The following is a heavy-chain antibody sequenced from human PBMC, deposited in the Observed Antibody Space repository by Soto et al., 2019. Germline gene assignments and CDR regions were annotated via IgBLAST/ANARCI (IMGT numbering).Heavy chain of an antibody. CDR2: INPRSGTT. Sequence: EVQLLESGGGLVQPGGSLRLACDASGFSFSNYEMTWARQAPGKGLEWVAFINPRSGTTHYADSVKGRFTISREKSKDTLYLQLTGLRVEDTAVYYCAKGGWLDVWGQGTTVTVSS. J-gene: IGHJ6*02. CDR3: AKGGWLDV. D-gene: IGHD2-15*01. V-gene: IGHV3-23*01. CDR1: GFSFSNYE.